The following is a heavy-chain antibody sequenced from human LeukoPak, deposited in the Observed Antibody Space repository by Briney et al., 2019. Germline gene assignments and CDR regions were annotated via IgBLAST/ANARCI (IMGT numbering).Heavy chain of an antibody. CDR1: GFTFSSYW. CDR2: IKQDGSEK. D-gene: IGHD6-13*01. CDR3: AAASAFSSSWRS. V-gene: IGHV3-7*01. J-gene: IGHJ5*02. Sequence: PGGSLRLSCAASGFTFSSYWMSWVRQAPGKGLEWVANIKQDGSEKYYVDSVKGRFTISRDNAKKSLFLQMNSLRAEDTAVYYCAAASAFSSSWRSWGQGTVVTVSS.